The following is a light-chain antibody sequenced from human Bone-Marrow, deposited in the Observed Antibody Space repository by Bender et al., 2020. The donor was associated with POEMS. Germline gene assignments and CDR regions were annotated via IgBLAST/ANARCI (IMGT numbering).Light chain of an antibody. V-gene: IGLV1-44*01. J-gene: IGLJ2*01. CDR2: RNK. CDR3: ATWDDSLNAVV. CDR1: NSNIGIHD. Sequence: QSVLVQPPSASGTPGQRVAISCSGSNSNIGIHDVSWYQQLPGTAPKLLIFRNKYRPSGVPDRFSVSKSGTSASLAISGVQSEDEADYYCATWDDSLNAVVFGGGTKLTVL.